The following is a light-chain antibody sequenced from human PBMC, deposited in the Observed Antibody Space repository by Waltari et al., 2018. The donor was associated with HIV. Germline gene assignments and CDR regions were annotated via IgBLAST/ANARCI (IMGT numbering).Light chain of an antibody. V-gene: IGLV1-47*01. CDR2: RNI. CDR1: SSNIGSNY. J-gene: IGLJ2*01. Sequence: QSVLTQPPSASGTPGQRVTISCSGSSSNIGSNYVYWYQQLPGTAPKLLIYRNIQRPSGVPDRFSGSKSGTSASLAISGLRSEDEADYYCAAWDDSLGGLLFGGGTKLTVL. CDR3: AAWDDSLGGLL.